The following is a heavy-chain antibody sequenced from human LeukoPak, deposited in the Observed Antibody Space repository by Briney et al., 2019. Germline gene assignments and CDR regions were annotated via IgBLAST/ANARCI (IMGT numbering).Heavy chain of an antibody. CDR1: GYTFTGYY. Sequence: ASVKVSCKASGYTFTGYYMHWVRQAPGQGLEWMGWINPNSGGTNYAQKFQGWVTMTRDTSISTAYMELSRPRSDDTAVYYCARAGGYSYGDAFDIWGQGTMVTVSS. J-gene: IGHJ3*02. V-gene: IGHV1-2*04. CDR3: ARAGGYSYGDAFDI. D-gene: IGHD5-18*01. CDR2: INPNSGGT.